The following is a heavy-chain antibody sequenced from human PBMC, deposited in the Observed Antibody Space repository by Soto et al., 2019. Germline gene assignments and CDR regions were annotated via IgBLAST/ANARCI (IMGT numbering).Heavy chain of an antibody. J-gene: IGHJ5*01. CDR2: ISDDGSKE. CDR1: GFPFSSYG. V-gene: IGHV3-30*18. Sequence: QVQLVESGGGVVQPGRSLRLSCAASGFPFSSYGMHCVRQVPGKGLEWAAVISDDGSKEWYADSVKGRFTISRDNSNNTLSMQMHSLRAEDTAVYYCAKDLYRGRKHEVADSWGQGTLVTVSS. CDR3: AKDLYRGRKHEVADS. D-gene: IGHD3-16*01.